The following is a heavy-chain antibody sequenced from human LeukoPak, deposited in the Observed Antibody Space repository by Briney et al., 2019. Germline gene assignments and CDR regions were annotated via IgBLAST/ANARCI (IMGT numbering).Heavy chain of an antibody. D-gene: IGHD5-12*01. CDR2: IIPILGIA. J-gene: IGHJ4*02. V-gene: IGHV1-69*04. CDR3: ARDAVDIVATIYTRFDY. CDR1: GGTFSIYA. Sequence: SVTVSFTASGGTFSIYAISWVRQAPGQGLEWMGRIIPILGIADYAQKFQGRVTITADKSTSTAYMELSSLGSEDTAVYYCARDAVDIVATIYTRFDYWGQGTLVTVSS.